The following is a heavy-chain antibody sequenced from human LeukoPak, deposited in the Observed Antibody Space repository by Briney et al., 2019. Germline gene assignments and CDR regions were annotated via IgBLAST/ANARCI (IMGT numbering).Heavy chain of an antibody. D-gene: IGHD6-19*01. CDR1: GLTLSDYC. J-gene: IGHJ4*02. Sequence: GGSLRLSCAASGLTLSDYCMYWVRQAPGKGLEWVSHISSSSSYTKYADSVKGRFTISRDNAKNSLYLQMNSLRAEDTALYYCAGGSYSSGWLIDYWGQGTLVTVSS. V-gene: IGHV3-11*06. CDR2: ISSSSSYT. CDR3: AGGSYSSGWLIDY.